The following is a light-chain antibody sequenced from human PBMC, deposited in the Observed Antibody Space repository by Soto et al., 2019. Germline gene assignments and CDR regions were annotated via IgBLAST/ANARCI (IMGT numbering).Light chain of an antibody. Sequence: QSALTQPASVSGSPGQAITISCTGTSSDIGSYNRVSWYQQPPGTAPKLIIYEVSKRPSGVPDRFSGSKSGNTASLTVSGLQAEDEADYYCSTYAGSNNYVFGTGTKLTVL. CDR2: EVS. J-gene: IGLJ1*01. CDR1: SSDIGSYNR. V-gene: IGLV2-18*02. CDR3: STYAGSNNYV.